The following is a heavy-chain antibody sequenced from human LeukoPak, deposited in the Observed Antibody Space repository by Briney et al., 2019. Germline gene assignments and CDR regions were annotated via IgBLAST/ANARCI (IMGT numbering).Heavy chain of an antibody. V-gene: IGHV4-39*01. CDR3: ARSRGVWGSYLHYFDY. D-gene: IGHD3-16*02. Sequence: SDTLSLTCTVSGDSISTTTNDWGWFRQSPGKGLEWIGTISDSGSTWFNPSLKSRVTISVDTSKNQFSLKLSSVTAAYTAVSYCARSRGVWGSYLHYFDYWGQGTLVTVSS. CDR2: ISDSGST. J-gene: IGHJ4*02. CDR1: GDSISTTTND.